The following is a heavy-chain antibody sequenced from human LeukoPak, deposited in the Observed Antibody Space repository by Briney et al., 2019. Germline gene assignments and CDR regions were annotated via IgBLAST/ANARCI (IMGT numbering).Heavy chain of an antibody. CDR1: GFTFSNYA. CDR2: ISGSGSGT. V-gene: IGHV3-23*01. CDR3: AKVDGYDSDSPP. Sequence: PGGSLRLSCAASGFTFSNYAMSWVRQAPGKGLECVSAISGSGSGTYYAASVKGRFTISRDTSKNTLYVQMNSLRAEDTAVYYCAKVDGYDSDSPPWGQGTLVTVSS. D-gene: IGHD5-24*01. J-gene: IGHJ5*02.